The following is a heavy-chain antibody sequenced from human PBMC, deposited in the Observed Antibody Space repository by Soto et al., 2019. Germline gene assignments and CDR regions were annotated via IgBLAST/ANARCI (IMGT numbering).Heavy chain of an antibody. V-gene: IGHV3-74*01. CDR3: ASNYAYAEGYYFYGIDV. CDR2: VNSDGDTT. J-gene: IGHJ6*02. D-gene: IGHD3-16*01. CDR1: GFTFSSYG. Sequence: GGSLRLSCAASGFTFSSYGMHWVRQAPGKGLVWVSRVNSDGDTTYYADSVKGRFTISRDNAKNTLHLQMNSLGAEDTAVYYCASNYAYAEGYYFYGIDVWGQGTTVTVSS.